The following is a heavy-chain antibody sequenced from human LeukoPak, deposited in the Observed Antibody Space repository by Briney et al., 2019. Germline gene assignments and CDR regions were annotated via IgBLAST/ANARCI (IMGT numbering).Heavy chain of an antibody. Sequence: GGSLRLSCAASGFIFRSFSMTWVRQAPGKGVEWVASISSTSNHKYHADSVKGRFTISRDNDKNSLYLQMNSLRAEDTALCYCATRVTADSYDASDIWGQGTMVTVSS. CDR1: GFIFRSFS. V-gene: IGHV3-21*06. J-gene: IGHJ3*02. CDR2: ISSTSNHK. CDR3: ATRVTADSYDASDI. D-gene: IGHD6-13*01.